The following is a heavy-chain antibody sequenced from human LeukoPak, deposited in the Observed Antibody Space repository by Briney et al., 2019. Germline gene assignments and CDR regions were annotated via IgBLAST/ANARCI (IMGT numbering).Heavy chain of an antibody. CDR2: ISYDGSNK. J-gene: IGHJ6*02. V-gene: IGHV3-30*18. CDR1: GFTFSSYG. CDR3: AKDPDYYYYYGMDV. Sequence: GGSLRLSCAAPGFTFSSYGMHLVRQAPGKGLEWVAVISYDGSNKYYADSVKGRFTISRDNSKNTLYLQMNSLRAEDTAVYYCAKDPDYYYYYGMDVWGQGTTVTVSS.